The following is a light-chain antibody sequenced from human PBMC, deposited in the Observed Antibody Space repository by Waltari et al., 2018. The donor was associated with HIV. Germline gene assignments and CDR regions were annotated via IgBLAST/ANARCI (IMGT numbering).Light chain of an antibody. Sequence: QSALTQPASVSGSPGQSNTISCPGTFSDVGGSNYITWYQQHPGKAPKLMIYDVSNRPSGVSNRFSGSKSGNTASLTISGLQAEDEADYYCSSYTTSSTYVFGTGTKVTVL. CDR1: FSDVGGSNY. CDR3: SSYTTSSTYV. J-gene: IGLJ1*01. CDR2: DVS. V-gene: IGLV2-14*03.